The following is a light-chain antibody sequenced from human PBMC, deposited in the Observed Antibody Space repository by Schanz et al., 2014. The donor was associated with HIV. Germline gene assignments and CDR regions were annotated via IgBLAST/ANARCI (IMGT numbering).Light chain of an antibody. J-gene: IGLJ1*01. CDR2: EVR. CDR1: TSDIGGYEY. Sequence: QSALTQPASVSGSPGQSITISCTGITSDIGGYEYVSWYQQHPGKAPKLMIYEVRNRPSGVSNRFSGSKSGNTASLTISGLQPEDEADYYCNSYSHSNTYVFGSGTKLTVL. V-gene: IGLV2-14*01. CDR3: NSYSHSNTYV.